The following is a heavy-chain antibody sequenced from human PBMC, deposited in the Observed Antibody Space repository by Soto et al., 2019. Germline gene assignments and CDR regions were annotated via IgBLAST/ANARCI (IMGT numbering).Heavy chain of an antibody. V-gene: IGHV3-30*03. D-gene: IGHD6-19*01. J-gene: IGHJ4*02. Sequence: PGGSLRLSCAASGFTFSSYYMHWVRQAPGKGLEWAAAITSDGGNKVYGDSAKGRFTISRDNSKNTVDLQMNSLRVEDTVIYYCATGGLGVSSGWSGFDYWGQGTLVTVSS. CDR2: ITSDGGNK. CDR3: ATGGLGVSSGWSGFDY. CDR1: GFTFSSYY.